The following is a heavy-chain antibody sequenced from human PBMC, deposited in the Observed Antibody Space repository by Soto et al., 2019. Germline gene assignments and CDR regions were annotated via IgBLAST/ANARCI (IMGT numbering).Heavy chain of an antibody. CDR2: ISYDGSNK. CDR3: AKDFGEGGYDRPISSGMDV. V-gene: IGHV3-30*18. J-gene: IGHJ6*02. Sequence: QVQLVESGGGVVQPGRSLRLSCAASGFTFSSYGMHWVRQAPGKGLEWVAVISYDGSNKYYADSVKGRFTISRDNSKNTLYLQMNTMRAEDTAVYYCAKDFGEGGYDRPISSGMDVWGQGTTVTVSS. CDR1: GFTFSSYG. D-gene: IGHD5-12*01.